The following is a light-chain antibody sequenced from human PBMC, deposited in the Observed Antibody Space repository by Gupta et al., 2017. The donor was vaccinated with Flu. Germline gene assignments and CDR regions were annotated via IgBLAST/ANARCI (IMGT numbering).Light chain of an antibody. CDR3: SSYAGGDKDV. J-gene: IGLJ1*01. CDR1: SSDVGCFNY. V-gene: IGLV2-8*01. CDR2: EVS. Sequence: SSDVGCFNYVSWYQQHPGKVPKLIIYEVSQRPSGVPDRFSGSKSGSTASLTVSGLQAEDEADYYCSSYAGGDKDVFGTGTRVSVL.